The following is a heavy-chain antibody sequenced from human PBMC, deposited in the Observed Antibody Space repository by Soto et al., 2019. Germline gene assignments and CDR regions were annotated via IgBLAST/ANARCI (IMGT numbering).Heavy chain of an antibody. D-gene: IGHD5-18*01. CDR3: ARAVDTAMEGWFDP. CDR2: ISAYNGNT. Sequence: ASVKVSCKASGYTFTSYGVSWVRQAPGQGLEWMGWISAYNGNTNYAQKLQGRVTMTTDTSTSTAYMELRSLRSDDTAVYYCARAVDTAMEGWFDPWGQGTLVTVSS. CDR1: GYTFTSYG. V-gene: IGHV1-18*04. J-gene: IGHJ5*02.